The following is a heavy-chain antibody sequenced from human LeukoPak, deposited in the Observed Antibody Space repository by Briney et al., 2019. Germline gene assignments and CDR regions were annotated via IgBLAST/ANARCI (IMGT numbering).Heavy chain of an antibody. CDR3: ARDDPGGSGSYYTGLGRNSGAYYYYGMDV. D-gene: IGHD3-10*01. J-gene: IGHJ6*02. V-gene: IGHV7-4-1*02. CDR1: GYTFTSYA. CDR2: INTNTGNP. Sequence: PGASVKVSCKASGYTFTSYAMNWVRQAPGQGLEWMGWINTNTGNPTYAQGFTGRFVFSLDTSVSTAYLQISSLKAEDTAVYYCARDDPGGSGSYYTGLGRNSGAYYYYGMDVWGQGTTVTVSS.